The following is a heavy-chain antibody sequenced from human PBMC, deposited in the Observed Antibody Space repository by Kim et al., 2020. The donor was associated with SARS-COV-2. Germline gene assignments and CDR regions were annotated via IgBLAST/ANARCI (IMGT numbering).Heavy chain of an antibody. CDR1: GFIFSAYD. V-gene: IGHV3-21*01. Sequence: GGSLRLSCAASGFIFSAYDMNWVRQAPGKGLEWVSALTNKNDYVYYADSVRGRFTISRDNAKGSLYLQMNNVRAEDTAVYYCARATIEMATLRTKGFDLWGLGTMVTVSS. D-gene: IGHD5-12*01. J-gene: IGHJ3*01. CDR2: LTNKNDYV. CDR3: ARATIEMATLRTKGFDL.